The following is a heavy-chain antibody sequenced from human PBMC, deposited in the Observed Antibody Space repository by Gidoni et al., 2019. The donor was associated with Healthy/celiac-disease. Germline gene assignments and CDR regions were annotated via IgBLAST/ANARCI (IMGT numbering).Heavy chain of an antibody. D-gene: IGHD2-21*02. CDR1: GFPFSYYY. CDR2: ISSSGSTI. J-gene: IGHJ6*02. V-gene: IGHV3-11*01. Sequence: QVQLVESGGGFDKPGGSLRLSCAAPGFPFSYYYMSWIRQAPGKGLEWVSYISSSGSTIYYADSVKGRFTISRDNAKNSLYLQMNSLRAEDTAVYYCARGVTAIKGYYYYGMDVWGQGTTVTVSS. CDR3: ARGVTAIKGYYYYGMDV.